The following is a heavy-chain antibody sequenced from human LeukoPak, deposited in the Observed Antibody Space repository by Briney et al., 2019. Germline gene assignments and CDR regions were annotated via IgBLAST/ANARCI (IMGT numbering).Heavy chain of an antibody. CDR2: ISWNSGSI. D-gene: IGHD3-10*01. J-gene: IGHJ3*02. V-gene: IGHV3-9*01. CDR3: AKDVWFGELPPLVYAFDI. Sequence: GGSLRLSCAASGFTFDDYAMHWVRQAPGKGLEWVSGISWNSGSIGYADSVKGRFTISRDNAKNSLYLQMNSLRAEDTALYYCAKDVWFGELPPLVYAFDIWGQGTMVTVSS. CDR1: GFTFDDYA.